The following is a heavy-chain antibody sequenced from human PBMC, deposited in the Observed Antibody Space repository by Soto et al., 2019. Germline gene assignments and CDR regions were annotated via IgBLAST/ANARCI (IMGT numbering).Heavy chain of an antibody. V-gene: IGHV4-59*01. CDR2: IYYSGST. D-gene: IGHD6-6*01. Sequence: PSETLSLTCTVSGGSISSYYWSWIRQPPGKGLEWIGYIYYSGSTNYNPSLKSRVTISVDTSKNQFSLKLSSVTAADTAVYYCAAPLGPGYFDYWGQGTLVTV. J-gene: IGHJ4*02. CDR1: GGSISSYY. CDR3: AAPLGPGYFDY.